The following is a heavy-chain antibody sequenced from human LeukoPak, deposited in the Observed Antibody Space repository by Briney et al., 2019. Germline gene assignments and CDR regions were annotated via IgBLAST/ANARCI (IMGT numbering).Heavy chain of an antibody. CDR2: IIPIFGTA. CDR1: GGTLTSYT. V-gene: IGHV1-69*05. CDR3: ARAYYYDSGGYRAEYFQH. J-gene: IGHJ1*01. D-gene: IGHD3-22*01. Sequence: SLKVSCKASGGTLTSYTISSVRHTPRQRLEWMGRIIPIFGTANCAQKIQGRVTINTIESTSTAYRELSRLRYEDTAVYYCARAYYYDSGGYRAEYFQHWGQGTLVSVSS.